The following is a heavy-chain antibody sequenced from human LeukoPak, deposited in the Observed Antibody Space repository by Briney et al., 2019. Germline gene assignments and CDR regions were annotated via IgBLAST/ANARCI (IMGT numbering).Heavy chain of an antibody. CDR3: AKDPGVVPAHYFDY. D-gene: IGHD2-2*01. J-gene: IGHJ4*02. Sequence: GGSLRLSCAAPGFTFSSYAMNWVRQAPGKGLEWVSGTGSTGVSTFYADSVKGRFTVSRDNSENTLSLQMNSLRAEDTAVYYCAKDPGVVPAHYFDYWGQGTLVTVSS. CDR2: TGSTGVST. V-gene: IGHV3-23*01. CDR1: GFTFSSYA.